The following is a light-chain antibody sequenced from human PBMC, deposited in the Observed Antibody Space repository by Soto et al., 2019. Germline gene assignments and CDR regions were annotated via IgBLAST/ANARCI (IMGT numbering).Light chain of an antibody. CDR2: GAS. J-gene: IGKJ2*01. V-gene: IGKV3-15*01. CDR1: QSVSSN. Sequence: EIVMTQSPATLSVSPGERATLSCRASQSVSSNLAWYQQKPGQAPRPLIYGASTRATGIPARFSGSGSGTDFTLTISSLQSEDFAVYYCQQYNNWPYTFGQGTKLEIK. CDR3: QQYNNWPYT.